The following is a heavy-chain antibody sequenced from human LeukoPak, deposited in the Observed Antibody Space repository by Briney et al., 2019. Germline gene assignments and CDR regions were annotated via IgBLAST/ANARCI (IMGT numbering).Heavy chain of an antibody. CDR1: GGSFSGGFF. Sequence: SETLSLTCDVNGGSFSGGFFWSWIRQSPGKGLEWIGEINHRGSTNYNPSLKSRVTISLDPSQNQFSLRLTSVTAADTALYYCARVGSYYHFYFDVWGKGTTVTVSS. V-gene: IGHV4-34*01. CDR2: INHRGST. J-gene: IGHJ6*03. CDR3: ARVGSYYHFYFDV.